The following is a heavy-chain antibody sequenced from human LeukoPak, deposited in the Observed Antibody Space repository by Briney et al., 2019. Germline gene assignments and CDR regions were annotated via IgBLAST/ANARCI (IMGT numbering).Heavy chain of an antibody. CDR1: GYTFTGYY. Sequence: ASVKVSCKASGYTFTGYYMHWVRQAPGQGLEWMGRINPNSGGTNYAQKFQGRVTMTRDTSISTAYMELSRLRSDDTAVYYCAREAIVVVVVEDSWFDPWGQGTLVTVSS. CDR3: AREAIVVVVVEDSWFDP. D-gene: IGHD2-15*01. J-gene: IGHJ5*02. V-gene: IGHV1-2*06. CDR2: INPNSGGT.